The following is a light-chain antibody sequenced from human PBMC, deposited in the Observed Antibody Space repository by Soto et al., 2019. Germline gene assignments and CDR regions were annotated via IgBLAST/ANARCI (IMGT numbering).Light chain of an antibody. CDR3: QSYDSRLSGFWV. J-gene: IGLJ3*02. Sequence: QAVVTQPPSVSGAPGQRVTLSCTGSSSNIGAGYDVHWYQQLPGTAPKLLVYGNTNRPSGVPDRFSGSKSGTSASLAITGLQAEDEADYYCQSYDSRLSGFWVFGGGTKVTVL. CDR1: SSNIGAGYD. CDR2: GNT. V-gene: IGLV1-40*01.